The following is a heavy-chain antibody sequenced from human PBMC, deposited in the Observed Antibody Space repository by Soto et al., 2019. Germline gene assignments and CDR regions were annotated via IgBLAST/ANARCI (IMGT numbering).Heavy chain of an antibody. Sequence: SETLSLTCAASGGSISSSNWWSWVRQPPGKGLEWIGEIYHSGSTNYNPSLKSRVTISVDKSKNQFSLKLSSVTAADTAVYYCPAPSMTTVTSDRYFDLCGRGTLVTVSS. CDR3: PAPSMTTVTSDRYFDL. J-gene: IGHJ2*01. CDR2: IYHSGST. CDR1: GGSISSSNW. D-gene: IGHD4-17*01. V-gene: IGHV4-4*02.